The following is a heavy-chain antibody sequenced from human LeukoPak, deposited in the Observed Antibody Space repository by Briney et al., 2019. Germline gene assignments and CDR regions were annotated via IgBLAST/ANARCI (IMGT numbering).Heavy chain of an antibody. D-gene: IGHD3-22*01. CDR3: ARVDDSSEAFDI. Sequence: GGSLRLSCAASGFTFSSYSMNWVRQAPGKGLEWVSSISSSSSYIYYADSVKGRFTISRDNAKNSLYLQMSSLRAEDTAVYYCARVDDSSEAFDIWGQGTMVTVSS. V-gene: IGHV3-21*01. CDR2: ISSSSSYI. CDR1: GFTFSSYS. J-gene: IGHJ3*02.